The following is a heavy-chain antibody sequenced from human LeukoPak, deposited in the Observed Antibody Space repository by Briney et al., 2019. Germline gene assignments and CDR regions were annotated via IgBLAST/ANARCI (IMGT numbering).Heavy chain of an antibody. CDR3: AKTYYYDSSGYFFPVVVDY. CDR1: GFTFSSYG. J-gene: IGHJ4*02. D-gene: IGHD3-22*01. CDR2: IRYDGSNN. V-gene: IGHV3-30*02. Sequence: GGSLRLSCAASGFTFSSYGMHWVRQAPGKGLEWVAFIRYDGSNNYYADSVKGRFTISRANSKNTLSLQMNSLRAEDTAVYYCAKTYYYDSSGYFFPVVVDYWGQGTLVTVSS.